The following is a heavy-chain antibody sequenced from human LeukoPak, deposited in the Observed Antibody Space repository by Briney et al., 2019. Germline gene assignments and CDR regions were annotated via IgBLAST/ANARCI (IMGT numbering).Heavy chain of an antibody. CDR2: IGGNRGFI. Sequence: GGSLRLSCAASGFTFSDYAMSWVRQAPGKGLEWVSAIGGNRGFIYYADYVKGRFTISRDNSKKTLYLQVNSLRAEDTPVYYCAKGDGGWGLIIKDWGQGTLVTVSS. CDR3: AKGDGGWGLIIKD. J-gene: IGHJ4*02. CDR1: GFTFSDYA. D-gene: IGHD3-10*01. V-gene: IGHV3-23*01.